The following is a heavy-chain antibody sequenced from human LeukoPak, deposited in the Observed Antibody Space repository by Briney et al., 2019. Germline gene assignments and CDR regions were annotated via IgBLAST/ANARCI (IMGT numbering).Heavy chain of an antibody. CDR1: GFTFSSYA. V-gene: IGHV3-23*01. Sequence: TGGSLRRSCAASGFTFSSYAMSWVRQAPGKGLEWVSAISGSGGSTYYADSVKGRFTISRDNSKNTLYLQMNSLRAEDTAVYYCAKRPQEYSYGFNYWGQGTLVTVSS. CDR2: ISGSGGST. D-gene: IGHD5-18*01. CDR3: AKRPQEYSYGFNY. J-gene: IGHJ4*02.